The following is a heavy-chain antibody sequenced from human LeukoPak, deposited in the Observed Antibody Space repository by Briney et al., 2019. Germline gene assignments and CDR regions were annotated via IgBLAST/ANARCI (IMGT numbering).Heavy chain of an antibody. CDR3: AKDPPYSSGWYVDY. D-gene: IGHD6-19*01. CDR1: GFTFSSYG. CDR2: ISGSGGST. J-gene: IGHJ4*02. Sequence: GGSLRLSCAASGFTFSSYGMSWVRQAPGKGLEWVSAISGSGGSTYYADSVKGRFTISRDNSKNTLYLQMNSLRAEDTAVYYCAKDPPYSSGWYVDYWGQGTLVTVSS. V-gene: IGHV3-23*01.